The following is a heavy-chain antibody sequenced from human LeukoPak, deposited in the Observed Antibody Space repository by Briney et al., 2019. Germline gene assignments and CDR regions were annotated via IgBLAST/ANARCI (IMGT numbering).Heavy chain of an antibody. CDR1: GHTLTDFP. CDR3: ATGRGDYYYFMDV. CDR2: LDPEDYDP. V-gene: IGHV1-24*01. Sequence: GASVKVSCKISGHTLTDFPIHWVRQAPGKGLEWMGGLDPEDYDPIYAQNFQDRFTTTEDRSTDTFYMELSSLRSEDTALYFCATGRGDYYYFMDVWGKGTTVTVSS. J-gene: IGHJ6*03. D-gene: IGHD3-10*01.